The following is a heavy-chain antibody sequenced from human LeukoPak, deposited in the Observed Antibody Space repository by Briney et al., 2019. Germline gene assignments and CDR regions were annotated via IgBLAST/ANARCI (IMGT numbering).Heavy chain of an antibody. Sequence: SETLSLTCTVSGGSISSGDYYWSWIRQPPGKGLEWIGYIYYSGSTYYNPSLKSRVTISVDTSKNQFSLKLSSVTAADTAVYYCAKDRPGAYCSSTSCYKADAFDIWGQGTMVTVSS. V-gene: IGHV4-30-4*08. J-gene: IGHJ3*02. CDR3: AKDRPGAYCSSTSCYKADAFDI. D-gene: IGHD2-2*02. CDR2: IYYSGST. CDR1: GGSISSGDYY.